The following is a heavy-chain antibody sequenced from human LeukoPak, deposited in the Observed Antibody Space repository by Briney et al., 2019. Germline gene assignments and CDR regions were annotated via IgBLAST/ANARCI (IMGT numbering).Heavy chain of an antibody. CDR2: INHSGST. Sequence: PSETLSLTCAVYGGSFSGYYWSWIRQPPGKGLEWIGEINHSGSTNYNPSLKSRVTISVDTSKKQFSLKLSSVTAADTAVYYCASFGYSGGYWGQGTLVTVSS. CDR3: ASFGYSGGY. CDR1: GGSFSGYY. V-gene: IGHV4-34*01. D-gene: IGHD5-12*01. J-gene: IGHJ4*02.